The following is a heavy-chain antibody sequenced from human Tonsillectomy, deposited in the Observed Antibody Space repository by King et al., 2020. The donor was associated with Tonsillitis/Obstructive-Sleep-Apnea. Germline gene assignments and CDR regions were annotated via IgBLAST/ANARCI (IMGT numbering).Heavy chain of an antibody. CDR3: ARDYYDSSGYYHGYFQH. D-gene: IGHD3-22*01. V-gene: IGHV1-18*01. J-gene: IGHJ1*01. CDR1: GYTFTSYD. Sequence: VQLVESGAEVKKPGASVKVSCTASGYTFTSYDITWVRQAPGQGLEWMGWSRPNNGDTNYAQKLQGRVTMTSDTSTSTAYMELRSLRSDDTAVYYCARDYYDSSGYYHGYFQHWGQGTLVTVSS. CDR2: SRPNNGDT.